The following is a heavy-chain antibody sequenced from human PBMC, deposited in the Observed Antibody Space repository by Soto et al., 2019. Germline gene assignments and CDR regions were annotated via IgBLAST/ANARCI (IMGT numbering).Heavy chain of an antibody. CDR3: ARATIAAAGTGRFDT. D-gene: IGHD6-13*01. CDR1: GGSISRYY. V-gene: IGHV4-59*01. J-gene: IGHJ5*02. Sequence: QVQLQESGPGLVKPSETLSLTCTVSGGSISRYYWSWIRQPPGRGLEWIGYIYYTGSTNYNPSLKSRVTISVDTSTNQFSRKLSSVTAADTAVYYCARATIAAAGTGRFDTWGQGTLVTVSS. CDR2: IYYTGST.